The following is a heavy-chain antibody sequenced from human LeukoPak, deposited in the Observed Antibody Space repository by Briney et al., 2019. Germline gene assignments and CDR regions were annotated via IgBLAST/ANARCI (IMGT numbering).Heavy chain of an antibody. J-gene: IGHJ6*03. CDR3: ASPGSIAAPPYYYYYMDV. V-gene: IGHV1-46*01. Sequence: ASVKVSCKASGDTFTSYYMHWVRQAPGQGLEWMGIINPSGGSTSYAQKFQGRVTMTRDTSTSTVYMELSSLRSEDTAVYYCASPGSIAAPPYYYYYMDVWGKGTTVTVSS. CDR1: GDTFTSYY. CDR2: INPSGGST. D-gene: IGHD6-6*01.